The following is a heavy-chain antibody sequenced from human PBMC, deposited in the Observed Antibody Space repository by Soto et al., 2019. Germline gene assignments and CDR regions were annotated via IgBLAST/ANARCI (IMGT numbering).Heavy chain of an antibody. V-gene: IGHV3-74*01. Sequence: VQLVESGGGLVQPGGSLRLSCAASGFTFSSYWMQWVRQTPGKGLVWVGRITNDGKSAYYADSVKGRFTISRDNAKNTLYLQMNGLRDDDTSVFYCARDILGGPYVWGKGTTVIVTS. CDR2: ITNDGKSA. CDR3: ARDILGGPYV. D-gene: IGHD3-9*01. J-gene: IGHJ6*04. CDR1: GFTFSSYW.